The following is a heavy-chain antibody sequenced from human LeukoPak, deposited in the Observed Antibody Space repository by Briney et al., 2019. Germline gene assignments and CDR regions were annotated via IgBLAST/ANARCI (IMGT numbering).Heavy chain of an antibody. Sequence: GGSLRLSCAASGFTFSSYWMHWAPQAPGKGLVWVSRINSDGSVTSYADSVKGRFTISRDNAKNTLYLQMNSLRGEDTALYYCARGNYRTTYYYGMVVWGQGTTVTVSS. CDR1: GFTFSSYW. J-gene: IGHJ6*02. V-gene: IGHV3-74*01. CDR3: ARGNYRTTYYYGMVV. CDR2: INSDGSVT. D-gene: IGHD4-11*01.